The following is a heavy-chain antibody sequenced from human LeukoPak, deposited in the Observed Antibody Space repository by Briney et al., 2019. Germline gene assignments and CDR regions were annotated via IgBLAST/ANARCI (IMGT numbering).Heavy chain of an antibody. J-gene: IGHJ3*02. CDR3: ARAGPDYDFWSGYSAKDAFDI. V-gene: IGHV1-18*01. CDR2: ISAYNGNT. Sequence: ASVKVSCKASGYTFTSYGISWVRQAPGQGLEWMGWISAYNGNTNYAQKLQGRVTMTTDTSTSTAYMELRSLRSDDTAVYYCARAGPDYDFWSGYSAKDAFDIWGQGTMATVSS. CDR1: GYTFTSYG. D-gene: IGHD3-3*01.